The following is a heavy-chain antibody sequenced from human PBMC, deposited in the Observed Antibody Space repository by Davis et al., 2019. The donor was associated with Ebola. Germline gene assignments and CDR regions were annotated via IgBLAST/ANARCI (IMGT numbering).Heavy chain of an antibody. CDR2: VNSPSNYI. V-gene: IGHV3-21*01. J-gene: IGHJ6*02. Sequence: GESLKISCAASGFTFTSYTMYWVRQAPGKGLEWVSSVNSPSNYIYYADSVKGRFTISRDNAKNSVYLQMNSLRAEDTAVYYCARDEVRGLHDVDYFYGLDVWGQGTTVTVSS. CDR1: GFTFTSYT. D-gene: IGHD5-24*01. CDR3: ARDEVRGLHDVDYFYGLDV.